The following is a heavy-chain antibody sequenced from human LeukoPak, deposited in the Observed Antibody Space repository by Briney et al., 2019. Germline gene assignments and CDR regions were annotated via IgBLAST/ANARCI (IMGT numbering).Heavy chain of an antibody. CDR1: GFTLNGYW. Sequence: GGSLRLSCAASGFTLNGYWMHWVRQAPGEGLVWVSRIDPDGSTTNYAESVKGRFTTSRDNAKNTVYLQMNSLRAEDTALYYCTRVQAGRSGLMDVRGQGTSVTVSS. V-gene: IGHV3-74*01. J-gene: IGHJ6*02. D-gene: IGHD2-8*02. CDR3: TRVQAGRSGLMDV. CDR2: IDPDGSTT.